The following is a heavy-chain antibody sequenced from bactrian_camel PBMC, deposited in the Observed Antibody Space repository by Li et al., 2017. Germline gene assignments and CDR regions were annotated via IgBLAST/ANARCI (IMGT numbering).Heavy chain of an antibody. CDR2: IYSGGGSA. D-gene: IGHD4*01. V-gene: IGHV3S25*01. CDR1: GDTPSTYC. Sequence: QLVESGGGSVEAGGSLRLSCEASGDTPSTYCMAWFRQSPGKEREAVATIYSGGGSAYYVDSVKGRFTISRDGAKTTAYLQVDSLKPEDTAVYYCAADLSPYSD.